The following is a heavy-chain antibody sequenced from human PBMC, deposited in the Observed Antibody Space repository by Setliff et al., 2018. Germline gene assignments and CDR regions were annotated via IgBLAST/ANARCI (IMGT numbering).Heavy chain of an antibody. CDR2: IKSSIEGATS. J-gene: IGHJ5*02. CDR1: GITFKNAW. D-gene: IGHD4-4*01. Sequence: GGSLRLSCSVSGITFKNAWMTWVRQAPGKGPEWVGRIKSSIEGATSDYGAPAKGRFTISRDDSKNMIFLQMNNLKIEDTGYYYCATGPRDSRNYLTWLGSWGQGTLVTVSS. CDR3: ATGPRDSRNYLTWLGS. V-gene: IGHV3-15*01.